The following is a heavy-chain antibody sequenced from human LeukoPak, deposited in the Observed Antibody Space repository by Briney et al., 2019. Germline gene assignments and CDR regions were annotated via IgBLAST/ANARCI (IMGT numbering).Heavy chain of an antibody. Sequence: ASVKVSCKASGDTFSSYYVHWVRQAPGQGLEWMGIMNPSGGSIRYAQKFQGRVTMTRDMSTSTVYMELSSLRSEDTAVYYCAKAHPTYYYDSSEYYFDYWGQGILVTVSS. CDR3: AKAHPTYYYDSSEYYFDY. CDR2: MNPSGGSI. CDR1: GDTFSSYY. D-gene: IGHD3-22*01. V-gene: IGHV1-46*01. J-gene: IGHJ4*02.